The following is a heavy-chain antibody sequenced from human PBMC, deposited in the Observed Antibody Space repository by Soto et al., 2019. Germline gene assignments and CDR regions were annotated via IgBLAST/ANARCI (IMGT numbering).Heavy chain of an antibody. CDR3: AKGTDIIGTGTPCGGDCSAYYYYGMDV. Sequence: HPGGSLRLSCAASGFTFSSYAMSWVRQAPGKGLEWVSAISGSGGSTYYADSVKGRFTISRDNSKNTLYLQMYSLRAEDTAVYYCAKGTDIIGTGTPCGGDCSAYYYYGMDVWGQGTTVTVSS. CDR1: GFTFSSYA. D-gene: IGHD2-21*02. V-gene: IGHV3-23*01. CDR2: ISGSGGST. J-gene: IGHJ6*02.